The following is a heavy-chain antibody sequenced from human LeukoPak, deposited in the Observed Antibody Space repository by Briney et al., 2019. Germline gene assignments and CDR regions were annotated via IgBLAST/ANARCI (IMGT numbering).Heavy chain of an antibody. Sequence: ASVKVSCKASGYTFTGYYMHWVRQAPGQGLEWMGWINPNSGGTNYAQKFQCRVTMTRDTSISTAYMELSRLRSDDTAVYYCARDRGFLEWLLLNWGQGTLVTVSS. V-gene: IGHV1-2*02. D-gene: IGHD3-3*01. CDR3: ARDRGFLEWLLLN. CDR1: GYTFTGYY. J-gene: IGHJ4*02. CDR2: INPNSGGT.